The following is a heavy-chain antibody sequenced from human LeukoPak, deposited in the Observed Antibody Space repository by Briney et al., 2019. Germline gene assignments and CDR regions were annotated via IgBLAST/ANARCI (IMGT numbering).Heavy chain of an antibody. Sequence: SETLSLTCTVSGGSISSGGYYWSWIRQHPGKGLEWIGYIYYSGSTYYNPSLKSRVTISVDTSKNQFSLKLSSVTAADTAVYYCARDSSSYGYYDFDYWGQGTLVTVSS. CDR2: IYYSGST. V-gene: IGHV4-31*03. CDR1: GGSISSGGYY. J-gene: IGHJ4*02. CDR3: ARDSSSYGYYDFDY. D-gene: IGHD5-18*01.